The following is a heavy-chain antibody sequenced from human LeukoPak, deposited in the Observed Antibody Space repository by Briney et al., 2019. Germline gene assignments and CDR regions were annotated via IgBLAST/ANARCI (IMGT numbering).Heavy chain of an antibody. CDR2: IKQDGSEN. Sequence: GGSLRLSCAASGFTFSSYWMSWVSQAPGKGLEWVANIKQDGSENYYVDSVKGRFTISRDNAKNSLYLQVNTLRAEDTAVYYCAREYYGPPPGACDSWGQGTMVTVSS. D-gene: IGHD4-17*01. CDR1: GFTFSSYW. CDR3: AREYYGPPPGACDS. J-gene: IGHJ3*02. V-gene: IGHV3-7*01.